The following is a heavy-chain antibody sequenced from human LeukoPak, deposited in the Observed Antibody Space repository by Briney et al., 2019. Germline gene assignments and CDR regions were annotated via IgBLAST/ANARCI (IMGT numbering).Heavy chain of an antibody. J-gene: IGHJ6*03. D-gene: IGHD3-10*01. Sequence: SETLSLTCTVSGVFISTSSYSWGWIRQPPGKGLEWIGSTYYSGSTYYNPSLKSRVTISVDTSKNEFSLKLSSVTAADTAVYFCARSAYYGSGSYWDYYYYMDVWGKGTTVTVPS. CDR2: TYYSGST. CDR1: GVFISTSSYS. V-gene: IGHV4-39*01. CDR3: ARSAYYGSGSYWDYYYYMDV.